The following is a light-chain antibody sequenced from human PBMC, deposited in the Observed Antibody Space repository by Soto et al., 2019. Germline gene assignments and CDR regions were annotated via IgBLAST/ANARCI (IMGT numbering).Light chain of an antibody. J-gene: IGLJ3*02. V-gene: IGLV2-11*01. CDR1: NSDVGGYDF. CDR2: DVS. CDR3: CSYAGSYTWV. Sequence: QSALTQPASVSGSPGQSITISCTGTNSDVGGYDFVSWYQQHPGKAPKLLIYDVSKRPSGVPDRFSGSKSGNTASLTISGLQAEDEADYYCCSYAGSYTWVFGGGTKLTVL.